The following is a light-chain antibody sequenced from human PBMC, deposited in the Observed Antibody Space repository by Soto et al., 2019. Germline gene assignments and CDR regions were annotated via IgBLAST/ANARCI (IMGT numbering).Light chain of an antibody. Sequence: QSVLTQPPSVSAAPGQKVTISCSGSSSNIGNNYVSWYQQLPGTAPKLLIYENNKRPSGIPDRSSGSKSGTSATLGITGLQTGDEADYYCGTWDSSLSAGVFGTGTKLTVL. CDR2: ENN. V-gene: IGLV1-51*02. CDR3: GTWDSSLSAGV. CDR1: SSNIGNNY. J-gene: IGLJ1*01.